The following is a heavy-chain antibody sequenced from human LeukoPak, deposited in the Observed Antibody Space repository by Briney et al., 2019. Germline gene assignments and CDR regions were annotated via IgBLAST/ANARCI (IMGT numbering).Heavy chain of an antibody. V-gene: IGHV1-18*01. J-gene: IGHJ4*02. D-gene: IGHD6-13*01. Sequence: ASVKVSCTASVYTFTSDGISWVRHPPRQGLEWMGCVSTYNGNTNYAHKLQSRVTMTTDPSTSTDYMPLRSLRADDTAVYYCTIWPAALIAAAEVWGQGTLVTVSS. CDR3: TIWPAALIAAAEV. CDR2: VSTYNGNT. CDR1: VYTFTSDG.